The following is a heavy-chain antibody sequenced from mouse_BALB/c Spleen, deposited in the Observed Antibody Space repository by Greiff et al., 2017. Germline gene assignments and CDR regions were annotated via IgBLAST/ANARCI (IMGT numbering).Heavy chain of an antibody. CDR2: IDPFNGGT. CDR1: GYSFTSYY. V-gene: IGHV1S135*01. J-gene: IGHJ1*01. D-gene: IGHD3-1*01. Sequence: EVQLVESGPELMKPGASVKISCKASGYSFTSYYMHWVKQSHGKSLEWIGYIDPFNGGTSYNQKFKGKATLTVDKSSSTAYMHLSSLTSEDSAVYYCARRGHREDYWYFDVWGAGTTVTVSS. CDR3: ARRGHREDYWYFDV.